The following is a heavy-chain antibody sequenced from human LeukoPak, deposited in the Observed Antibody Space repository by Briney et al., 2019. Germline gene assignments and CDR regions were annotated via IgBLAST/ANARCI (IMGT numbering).Heavy chain of an antibody. J-gene: IGHJ6*03. CDR1: GFTFSRYS. CDR3: ARDAQWLVPEGYYFYMDV. D-gene: IGHD6-19*01. Sequence: GGTLRLSCAGSGFTFSRYSMNWFRQAPGKGLERVSSISSSSSYIFYADSVKGRFTISRDNANNSLYLQMSSLRAEDTAVYYCARDAQWLVPEGYYFYMDVWGKGTTVTVSS. V-gene: IGHV3-21*01. CDR2: ISSSSSYI.